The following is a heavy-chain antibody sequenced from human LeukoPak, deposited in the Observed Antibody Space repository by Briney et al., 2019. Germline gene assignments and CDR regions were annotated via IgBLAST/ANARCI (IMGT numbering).Heavy chain of an antibody. V-gene: IGHV3-11*06. CDR2: ISGSSKYI. J-gene: IGHJ4*02. CDR1: GFTFSDYY. Sequence: GGSLRLSCAASGFTFSDYYMSWIRQALGKGLEWVSYISGSSKYINYANSVKGRFTISGDNAKNSLYLQMNSLRAEDTAVYYCARGNRPPAYWGQGTLVTVSS. CDR3: ARGNRPPAY.